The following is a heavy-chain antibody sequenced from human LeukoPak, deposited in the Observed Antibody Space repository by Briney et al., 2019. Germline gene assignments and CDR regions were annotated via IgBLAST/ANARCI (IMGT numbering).Heavy chain of an antibody. CDR1: GFTFSNAW. CDR2: IKSKTDGGTP. CDR3: TTAIYYDSSGFPYYFDY. D-gene: IGHD3-22*01. Sequence: GGSLRLFCAASGFTFSNAWMSWARHPPGKGLEWVGRIKSKTDGGTPDYAAPVKGRFTISRDDSKNTLYLQMNSLKTEDTAVYYCTTAIYYDSSGFPYYFDYWGQGTLVTVSS. V-gene: IGHV3-15*01. J-gene: IGHJ4*02.